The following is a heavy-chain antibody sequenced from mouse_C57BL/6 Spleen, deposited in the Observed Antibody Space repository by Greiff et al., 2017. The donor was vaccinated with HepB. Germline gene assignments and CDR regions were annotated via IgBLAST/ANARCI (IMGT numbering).Heavy chain of an antibody. CDR3: ARTGTRYFDV. Sequence: QVQLQQPGAELVKPGASVKMSCKASGYTFTSYWITWVKQRPGQGLEWIGEIYPGSGSTNYNEKFKSKATLTVDTSSSTAYMQLSSLTSEDSAVYYCARTGTRYFDVWGTGTTVTVSS. V-gene: IGHV1-55*01. CDR2: IYPGSGST. D-gene: IGHD4-1*01. J-gene: IGHJ1*03. CDR1: GYTFTSYW.